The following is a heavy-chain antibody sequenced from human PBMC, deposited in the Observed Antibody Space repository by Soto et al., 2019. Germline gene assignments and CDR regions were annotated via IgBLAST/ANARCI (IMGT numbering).Heavy chain of an antibody. CDR1: GGTFSSNA. D-gene: IGHD6-19*01. V-gene: IGHV1-69*01. CDR3: ARGDRSGLYGAPYYYHYYGLDV. Sequence: QVQLVQSGAEVRKPGSSVKVSCKASGGTFSSNAISWVRQAPGQGLEWMGGIIPIFGTPNYSQKFQGRVTITADASTSTAYMELSSLRSEATAALYWARGDRSGLYGAPYYYHYYGLDVWGQGTPVTVSS. J-gene: IGHJ6*02. CDR2: IIPIFGTP.